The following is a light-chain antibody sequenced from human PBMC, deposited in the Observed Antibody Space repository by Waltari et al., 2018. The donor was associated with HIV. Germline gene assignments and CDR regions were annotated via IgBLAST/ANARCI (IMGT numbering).Light chain of an antibody. CDR2: AAS. J-gene: IGKJ4*01. CDR1: QGIRND. CDR3: LQDYNYFLT. V-gene: IGKV1-6*01. Sequence: AIQMTQSPSYLSASVGDRVTITCRASQGIRNDLGWYQQKPGKAPKLLIYAASSLQSGVPSRFSGSGSGTDFTLTISSLQPEDFATYYCLQDYNYFLTFGGGTKVEIK.